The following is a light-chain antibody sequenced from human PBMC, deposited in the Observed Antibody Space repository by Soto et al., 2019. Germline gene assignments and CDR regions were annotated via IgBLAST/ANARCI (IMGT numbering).Light chain of an antibody. CDR3: TVWDDTLNGRA. CDR1: SSNIGSNA. CDR2: RNN. J-gene: IGLJ2*01. V-gene: IGLV1-44*01. Sequence: QSVLTQPPSASETPGQRVTFSCSGSSSNIGSNAVNWYQQLPGTAPKLLIYRNNERPSGVPDRFSASKSGTSASLVISGLQSEDEADYYCTVWDDTLNGRAFGGGTKVTVL.